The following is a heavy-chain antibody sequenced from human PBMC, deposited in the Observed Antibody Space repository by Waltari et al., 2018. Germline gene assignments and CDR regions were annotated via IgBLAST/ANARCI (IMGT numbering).Heavy chain of an antibody. D-gene: IGHD1-26*01. V-gene: IGHV3-74*01. Sequence: EVQLVESGGVLVHPGGSLRLSCAASGFTFSNFWMLCVRQAPGKGRVWVSRIDSGGSDTSYAGYVKGRFTISRDNTKNTLYLQMNSLRGEDTGVYYCARDLYDTGSGDYPGRDFWGQGTLVTVAS. J-gene: IGHJ4*02. CDR3: ARDLYDTGSGDYPGRDF. CDR1: GFTFSNFW. CDR2: IDSGGSDT.